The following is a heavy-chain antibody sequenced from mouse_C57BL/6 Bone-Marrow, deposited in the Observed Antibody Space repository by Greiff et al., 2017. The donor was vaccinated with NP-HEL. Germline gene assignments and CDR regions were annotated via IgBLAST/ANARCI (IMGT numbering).Heavy chain of an antibody. Sequence: EVQLVESEGGLVQPGSSMKLSCTASGFTFSDYYMAWVRQVPEKGLEWVANINYDGSSTYYLDSLKSRFIISRDNAKNILYLQMSSLKSEDTATYYCARVIYYYGSSYHAMDYWGQGTSVTVSS. CDR2: INYDGSST. CDR3: ARVIYYYGSSYHAMDY. CDR1: GFTFSDYY. V-gene: IGHV5-16*01. J-gene: IGHJ4*01. D-gene: IGHD1-1*01.